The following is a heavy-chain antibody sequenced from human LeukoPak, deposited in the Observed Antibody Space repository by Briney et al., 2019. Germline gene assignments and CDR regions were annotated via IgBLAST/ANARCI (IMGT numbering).Heavy chain of an antibody. CDR1: GFSFNNYA. D-gene: IGHD5-12*01. Sequence: QAGGSLGLSCVASGFSFNNYAMNWVRQAPGKGLEWVSLIIGSSGSTFYADSVKGRFTISRDKSKNTLYLQMNSLRAEDTAVYHCAKGAYDYIEIAYFDYWGQGSLVTVSS. J-gene: IGHJ4*02. CDR2: IIGSSGST. CDR3: AKGAYDYIEIAYFDY. V-gene: IGHV3-23*01.